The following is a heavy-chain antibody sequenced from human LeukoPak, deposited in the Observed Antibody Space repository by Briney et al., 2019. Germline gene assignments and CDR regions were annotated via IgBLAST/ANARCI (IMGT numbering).Heavy chain of an antibody. D-gene: IGHD3-22*01. CDR1: GFTFSSHW. Sequence: GGSLRLSCAASGFTFSSHWMHWVRQAPGKGLVWVSRINSDGSRTNCADAVKGRFTVSRDNAKNTLYLQVNSLRAEDTAVYHCARDKSSGYWFIDYWGQGTLVTVSS. J-gene: IGHJ4*02. CDR2: INSDGSRT. CDR3: ARDKSSGYWFIDY. V-gene: IGHV3-74*01.